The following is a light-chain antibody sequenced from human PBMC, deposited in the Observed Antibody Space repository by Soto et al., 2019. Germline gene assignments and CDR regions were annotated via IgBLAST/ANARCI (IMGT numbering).Light chain of an antibody. V-gene: IGKV3D-15*01. CDR2: SAS. Sequence: EIVMTQSPATLSVSPGERATLSCRASQSVSTSLAWYQQKPGQAPRVLIYSASTRATGVPARFSGSGSGTEFTLTISSLQSEDSAVYYCQQYNNWWTFGQGTTVDIK. J-gene: IGKJ1*01. CDR1: QSVSTS. CDR3: QQYNNWWT.